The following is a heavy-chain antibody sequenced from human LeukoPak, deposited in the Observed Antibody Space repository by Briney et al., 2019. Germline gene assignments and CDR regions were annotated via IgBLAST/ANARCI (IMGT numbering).Heavy chain of an antibody. V-gene: IGHV3-7*01. CDR1: GFSFSTYA. CDR2: TKQDESTR. D-gene: IGHD1-26*01. J-gene: IGHJ4*02. Sequence: PGRSLRLSCAASGFSFSTYAMHWVRQAPGKGLEWVANTKQDESTRNYVDSVKGRFTISRDNAQNSLYLQMNSLRAEDTAVYYCARDDGGSLDYWGQGTLVTVSS. CDR3: ARDDGGSLDY.